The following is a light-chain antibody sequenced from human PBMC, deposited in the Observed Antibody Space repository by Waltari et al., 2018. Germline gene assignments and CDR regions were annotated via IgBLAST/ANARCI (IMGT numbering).Light chain of an antibody. Sequence: IVLTQSPGTLSLSPVERATLSCRASQSISSIYLAWYQQKPGQAPRLLIYGSSSRATGIPDRFSGSGSGTDFTLTISRLEPEDFAVYYCQRYGDSPKYTFGQGTKLEIK. J-gene: IGKJ2*01. CDR2: GSS. V-gene: IGKV3-20*01. CDR1: QSISSIY. CDR3: QRYGDSPKYT.